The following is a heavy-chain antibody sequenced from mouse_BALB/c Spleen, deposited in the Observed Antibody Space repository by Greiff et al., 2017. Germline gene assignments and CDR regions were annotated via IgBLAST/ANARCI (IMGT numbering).Heavy chain of an antibody. Sequence: EVKLMESGGGLVQPGGSRKLSCAASGFTFSSFGMHWVRQAPEKGLEWVAYISSGSSTIYYADTVKGRFTISRDNPKNTLFLQMTSLRSEDTTMYYCARDHRSPLYYAMDYWGQGTSVTVSS. CDR3: ARDHRSPLYYAMDY. CDR2: ISSGSSTI. CDR1: GFTFSSFG. V-gene: IGHV5-17*02. J-gene: IGHJ4*01.